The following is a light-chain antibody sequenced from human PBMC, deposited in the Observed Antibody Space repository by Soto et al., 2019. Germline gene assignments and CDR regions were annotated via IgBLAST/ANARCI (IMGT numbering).Light chain of an antibody. V-gene: IGKV1-9*01. Sequence: DIQLTQSPSFLSASVGDRVTITCRASQGISSYLAWYQQKPGKAPKLLIYAASTLQSGVPSRFSGSGSGTEFPLTISSLQPEDFATYYCQQLNSYPTFGQGTRLEIK. CDR2: AAS. CDR3: QQLNSYPT. J-gene: IGKJ5*01. CDR1: QGISSY.